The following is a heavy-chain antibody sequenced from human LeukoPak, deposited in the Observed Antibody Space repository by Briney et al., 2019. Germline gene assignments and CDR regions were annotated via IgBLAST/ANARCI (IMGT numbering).Heavy chain of an antibody. CDR2: ISWNSGSI. CDR1: GFTFDDYA. V-gene: IGHV3-9*01. J-gene: IGHJ4*02. CDR3: AKSSLRYSSSWLPVDY. D-gene: IGHD6-13*01. Sequence: GGSLRLSCAASGFTFDDYAMHWVRQAPGKGLEWVSGISWNSGSIGYADSVKGRFTISRDNAKNSLYLQMNSLRAEDTALYYCAKSSLRYSSSWLPVDYWGQGTLVTVSS.